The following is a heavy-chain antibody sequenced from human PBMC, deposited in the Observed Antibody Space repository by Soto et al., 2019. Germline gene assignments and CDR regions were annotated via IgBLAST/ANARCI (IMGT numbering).Heavy chain of an antibody. Sequence: PGGSLRLSCAASGFTFSDYYMSWIRQAPGKGLEWVSYISSSGSTIYYADSVKGRFTISRDNAKNSLYLQMNSLRAEDTAVYYCARENYDFWSGFEGWFDPWGQGTLVTVSS. J-gene: IGHJ5*02. D-gene: IGHD3-3*01. V-gene: IGHV3-11*01. CDR1: GFTFSDYY. CDR3: ARENYDFWSGFEGWFDP. CDR2: ISSSGSTI.